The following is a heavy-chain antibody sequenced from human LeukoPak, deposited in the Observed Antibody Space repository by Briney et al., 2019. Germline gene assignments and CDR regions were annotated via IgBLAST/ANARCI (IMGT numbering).Heavy chain of an antibody. CDR1: GYTFTSYG. V-gene: IGHV1-18*01. CDR2: ISAYNGNT. CDR3: ARVRYTAMVKDY. D-gene: IGHD5-18*01. J-gene: IGHJ4*02. Sequence: ALVKVSCKASGYTFTSYGVSWVRQAPGQGLEWMGWISAYNGNTNYAQKLQGRVTMTTDTTTSTAYMELRSLRSDDTAVYYCARVRYTAMVKDYWGQGTLVTVSS.